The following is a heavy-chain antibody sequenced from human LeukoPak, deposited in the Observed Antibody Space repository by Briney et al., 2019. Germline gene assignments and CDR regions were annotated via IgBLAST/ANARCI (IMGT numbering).Heavy chain of an antibody. CDR1: GGSISSYY. V-gene: IGHV4-59*08. CDR3: ATREAVAGTSIWAFDI. CDR2: IYYSGST. D-gene: IGHD6-19*01. J-gene: IGHJ3*02. Sequence: SETLSLTCTVSGGSISSYYWSWIRQPPVKRLEWIGYIYYSGSTNYNPSLKSRVTISVDTSKNQFSLKLSSVTAADTAVYYCATREAVAGTSIWAFDIWGHGTMVTVSS.